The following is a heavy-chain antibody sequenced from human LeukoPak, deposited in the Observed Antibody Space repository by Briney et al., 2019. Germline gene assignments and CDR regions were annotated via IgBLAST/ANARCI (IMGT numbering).Heavy chain of an antibody. J-gene: IGHJ3*02. Sequence: AGSLRLSCAASGFTFSSYSMNWVRQAPGKGLEWVSSISSSSGYIYYADSVKGRFTISRDNAKNSLYLQMNSLRAEDTAVYYCARDLNGGAFDIWGQGTMVTVSS. V-gene: IGHV3-21*01. CDR2: ISSSSGYI. CDR3: ARDLNGGAFDI. D-gene: IGHD7-27*01. CDR1: GFTFSSYS.